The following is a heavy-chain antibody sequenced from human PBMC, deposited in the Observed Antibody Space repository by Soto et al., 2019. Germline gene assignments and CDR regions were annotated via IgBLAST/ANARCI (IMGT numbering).Heavy chain of an antibody. J-gene: IGHJ3*01. Sequence: GGSLRLSCAASGFTVSASYMSWVRRAPGKGLEWVSVIYSGGTKYYADSVKGRFTISRDNSENTLYLQMNSLRAEDTAVYYCAKYGGTSPNDDFDSWGRGTLVTVSS. CDR3: AKYGGTSPNDDFDS. D-gene: IGHD2-15*01. CDR2: IYSGGTK. V-gene: IGHV3-66*01. CDR1: GFTVSASY.